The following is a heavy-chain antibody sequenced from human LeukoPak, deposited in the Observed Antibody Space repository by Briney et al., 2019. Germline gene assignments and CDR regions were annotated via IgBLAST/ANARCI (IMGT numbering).Heavy chain of an antibody. D-gene: IGHD3-22*01. CDR2: INPNSGGT. CDR1: GYTFTGYY. V-gene: IGHV1-2*02. Sequence: ASVKVSCKASGYTFTGYYMHWVRQAPGQGLEWMGWINPNSGGTNYAQKFQGRVTMTRDTSISTAHMELSRLRSDDTAVYYCARGVYVDSSGYYYSSFLNCFDPWGQGTLVTVSS. CDR3: ARGVYVDSSGYYYSSFLNCFDP. J-gene: IGHJ5*02.